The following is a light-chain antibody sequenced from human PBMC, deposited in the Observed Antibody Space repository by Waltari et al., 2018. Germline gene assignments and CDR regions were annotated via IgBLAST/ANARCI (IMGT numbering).Light chain of an antibody. CDR1: QSVSSH. Sequence: EIVLTQSPANLSLSPGERANPSCRASQSVSSHLGWYQQNPGQAPRLLIYDASNRATGIPARFSGSVSGTDFTLTICSLEPEDFAVYYCQQRSNWPPLTFGGGTKVEIK. J-gene: IGKJ4*01. CDR3: QQRSNWPPLT. CDR2: DAS. V-gene: IGKV3-11*01.